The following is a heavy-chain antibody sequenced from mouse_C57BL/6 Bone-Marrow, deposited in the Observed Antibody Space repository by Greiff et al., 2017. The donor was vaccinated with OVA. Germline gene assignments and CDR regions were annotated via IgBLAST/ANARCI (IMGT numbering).Heavy chain of an antibody. Sequence: VQLLESGTELVKPGASVKLSCKASGYTFTSYWMHWVKQRPGQGLEWIGYINPGNGGTNYNEKFKGQATLTVDKSSSTAYMQLSSLTTEDAAVYYCALMNTVDVYGGQGNALTVTS. CDR3: ALMNTVDVY. D-gene: IGHD1-1*01. V-gene: IGHV1-53*01. CDR2: INPGNGGT. CDR1: GYTFTSYW. J-gene: IGHJ2*01.